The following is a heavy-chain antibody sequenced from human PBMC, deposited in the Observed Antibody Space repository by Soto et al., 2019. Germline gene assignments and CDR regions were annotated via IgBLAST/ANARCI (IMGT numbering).Heavy chain of an antibody. D-gene: IGHD3-3*01. CDR2: IYWDDDK. V-gene: IGHV2-5*02. CDR3: AHSGVRYYFDY. Sequence: QITLKESGPPLVKPTQPLTLTCTFSGFSLSTSEVRVGWIRQPPGKALEWLTVIYWDDDKRYSPSLKSRLTITKDTSKNQVVLTVTNMDPVDTATYYCAHSGVRYYFDYWGQGTLVTVSS. J-gene: IGHJ4*02. CDR1: GFSLSTSEVR.